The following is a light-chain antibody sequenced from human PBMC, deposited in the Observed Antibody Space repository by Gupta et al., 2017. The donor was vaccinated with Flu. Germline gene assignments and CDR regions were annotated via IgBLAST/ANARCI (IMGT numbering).Light chain of an antibody. V-gene: IGKV1-12*01. CDR1: QGIYTW. J-gene: IGKJ1*01. CDR3: QQANSFPNT. Sequence: PSSVSASLGDRVTITCRASQGIYTWLAWYQQKPGKAPDLLISAASSLQSGVPSRFRGSGSGTDFTLTINSLQPEDFATYYCQQANSFPNTFGQGTKVEIK. CDR2: AAS.